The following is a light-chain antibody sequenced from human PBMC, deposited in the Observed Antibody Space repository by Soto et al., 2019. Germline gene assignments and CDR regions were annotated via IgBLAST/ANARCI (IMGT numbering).Light chain of an antibody. CDR3: QQFASYPLT. V-gene: IGKV3-11*01. Sequence: EIVLTQSPATLSLSPGERATLSCRASQSVNSYLAWYQQKPGQAPRLLIHDASNRATGIPARFSGSGSGTDFTLTISSLEPEDFAVYYCQQFASYPLTFGGGTKVDIK. J-gene: IGKJ4*01. CDR1: QSVNSY. CDR2: DAS.